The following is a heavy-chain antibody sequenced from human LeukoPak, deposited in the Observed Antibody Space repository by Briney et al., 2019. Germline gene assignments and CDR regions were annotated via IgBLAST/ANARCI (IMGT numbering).Heavy chain of an antibody. CDR1: GFTFSNFA. V-gene: IGHV3-23*01. Sequence: GGSLRLSCTASGFTFSNFAIHWVRQAPGKGLEGVSAISGSGGSTYYADSVKGRFTISRDNSKNTLYLQMNSLRAEDTAVYYCAKEGLLWFGEFGFDYWGQGTLVTVSS. CDR2: ISGSGGST. D-gene: IGHD3-10*01. CDR3: AKEGLLWFGEFGFDY. J-gene: IGHJ4*02.